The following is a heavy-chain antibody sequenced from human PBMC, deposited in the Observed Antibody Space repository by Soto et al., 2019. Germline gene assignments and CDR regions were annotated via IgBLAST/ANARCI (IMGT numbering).Heavy chain of an antibody. J-gene: IGHJ4*02. CDR3: AKGSFGFDY. CDR2: ISKSGDST. D-gene: IGHD3-10*01. CDR1: GFTFSGYA. Sequence: PGGSLRLSCAASGFTFSGYAMTWVRQVPGEGLQWVSSISKSGDSTYYADSVKGRFTTSRDNSKNTLYLQMNSLRAEDTAIYYCAKGSFGFDYWGQGTLVTVSS. V-gene: IGHV3-23*01.